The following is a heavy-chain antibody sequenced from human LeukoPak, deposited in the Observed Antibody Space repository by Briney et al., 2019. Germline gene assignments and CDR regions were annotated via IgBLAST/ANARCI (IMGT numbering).Heavy chain of an antibody. D-gene: IGHD7-27*01. CDR3: ARAPLATGDPPYFDY. CDR1: GGTFSSYA. CDR2: IIPIFGTA. Sequence: SVKVSCKASGGTFSSYAISWVRQAPGQGLEWMGGIIPIFGTANYAQKFQGRVTITADESTSTAYMELSSLRSEDTAVYYCARAPLATGDPPYFDYWGQGTLVTVSS. J-gene: IGHJ4*02. V-gene: IGHV1-69*13.